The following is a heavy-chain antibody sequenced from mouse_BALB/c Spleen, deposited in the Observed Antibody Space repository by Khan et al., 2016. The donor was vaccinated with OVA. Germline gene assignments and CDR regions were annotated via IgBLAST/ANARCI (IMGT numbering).Heavy chain of an antibody. CDR1: GYIFTSYW. Sequence: QVQLKQSGAELVRPGASVKLSCKTSGYIFTSYWIHWVKQRSGQGLEWIARIYPGTDNSYYNEKFKDKATLTADKSSSNTYMQLSSLKSEDSYVYFCAREEALYDFDHWGQGTTLTVSS. CDR3: AREEALYDFDH. CDR2: IYPGTDNS. J-gene: IGHJ2*01. D-gene: IGHD2-14*01. V-gene: IGHV1-76*01.